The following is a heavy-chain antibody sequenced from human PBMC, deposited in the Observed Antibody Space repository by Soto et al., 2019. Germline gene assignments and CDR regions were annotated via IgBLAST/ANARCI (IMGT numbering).Heavy chain of an antibody. CDR2: IVGSGETT. J-gene: IGHJ3*01. D-gene: IGHD4-17*01. V-gene: IGHV3-23*01. Sequence: GGSLRLSCAAYGFTFSSYALNWVRQAPGKGLEWVSAIVGSGETTYHADSVKGRFTISRDNSKNTLFLQMRSLRAEDTAVYYCARGGDYIPTLDALDLWGQGTTVTVSS. CDR3: ARGGDYIPTLDALDL. CDR1: GFTFSSYA.